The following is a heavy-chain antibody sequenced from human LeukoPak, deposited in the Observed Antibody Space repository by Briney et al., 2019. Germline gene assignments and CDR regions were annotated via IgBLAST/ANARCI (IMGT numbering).Heavy chain of an antibody. CDR2: ISGSGGST. J-gene: IGHJ4*02. Sequence: PGGSLRLSCAASGLTFSSYAMSWVRQAPGKGLEWVSAISGSGGSTYYADSVKGRFTISRDNSKNTLYLQMNSPRAEDTAVYYCAKDEQWLGYFDYWGQGTLVTVSS. CDR1: GLTFSSYA. CDR3: AKDEQWLGYFDY. V-gene: IGHV3-23*01. D-gene: IGHD6-19*01.